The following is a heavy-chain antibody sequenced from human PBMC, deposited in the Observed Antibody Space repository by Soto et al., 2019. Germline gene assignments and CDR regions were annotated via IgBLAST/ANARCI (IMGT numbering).Heavy chain of an antibody. CDR3: AKVSGGSSTTDY. Sequence: GGSLRLSCAASGFTFSSYAVSWVRQAPGKGLEWVSAISGSGGSTYYADSVKGRFTISRDNSKNTLYLQMNSLRAEDTAVYYCAKVSGGSSTTDYWGQGTLVTVSS. CDR2: ISGSGGST. D-gene: IGHD2-15*01. CDR1: GFTFSSYA. V-gene: IGHV3-23*01. J-gene: IGHJ4*02.